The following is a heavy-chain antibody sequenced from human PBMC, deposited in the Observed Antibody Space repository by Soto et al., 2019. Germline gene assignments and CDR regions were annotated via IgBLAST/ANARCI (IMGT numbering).Heavy chain of an antibody. CDR2: IYYSGST. Sequence: QLQLQESGPGLVKPSETLSLTCTVSGGSISSSSYYWGWIRQPPGKGLEWIGSIYYSGSTYYNPSLKSRVTISVDTSKNQFSLKLSSVTAADTAVYYCARQSITGSMGYYYGMDVWGQGTTVTVSS. CDR3: ARQSITGSMGYYYGMDV. CDR1: GGSISSSSYY. V-gene: IGHV4-39*01. D-gene: IGHD1-20*01. J-gene: IGHJ6*02.